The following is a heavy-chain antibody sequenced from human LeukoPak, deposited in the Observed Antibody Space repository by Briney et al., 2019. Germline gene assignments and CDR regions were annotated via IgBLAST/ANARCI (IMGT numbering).Heavy chain of an antibody. CDR2: ISGDGGST. J-gene: IGHJ6*02. V-gene: IGHV3-43*02. CDR3: AKDAGEGGDGYNDYYYGMDV. CDR1: GFTFDDYA. D-gene: IGHD5-24*01. Sequence: GGSLRLSCAASGFTFDDYAMHWVRQAPGKGLEWVSLISGDGGSTYYADPVKGRFTISRDNSKNSLYLQMNSLRTEDTALYYCAKDAGEGGDGYNDYYYGMDVWGQGTTVTVSS.